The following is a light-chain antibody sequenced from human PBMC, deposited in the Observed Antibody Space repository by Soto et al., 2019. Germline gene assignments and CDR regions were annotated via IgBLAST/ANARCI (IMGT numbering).Light chain of an antibody. J-gene: IGLJ2*01. CDR3: TSYTSSSSWG. CDR2: EVS. V-gene: IGLV2-14*01. Sequence: QSALTQPASVSGSPGQSITISCTGTSSDVGAYNYVSWYQQHPDKAPKLMIYEVSKRPSGLSNRFSGSKSGNTASLTISGLQAEDEADYYCTSYTSSSSWGFGGGTKLTVL. CDR1: SSDVGAYNY.